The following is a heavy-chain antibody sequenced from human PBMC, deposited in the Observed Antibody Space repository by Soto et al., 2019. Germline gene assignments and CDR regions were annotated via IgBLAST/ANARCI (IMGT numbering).Heavy chain of an antibody. CDR2: ISNDGSDK. CDR3: ATGFPYYYDSSGYYPFDY. Sequence: LSLTCAASGFTFSSYAMHWVRQAPGKGLEWVAVISNDGSDKYYADSVKGRLTISRDNSKNTLYLQMNSLRAEDTAVYYCATGFPYYYDSSGYYPFDYWGQGTLVTVSS. CDR1: GFTFSSYA. V-gene: IGHV3-30-3*01. D-gene: IGHD3-22*01. J-gene: IGHJ4*02.